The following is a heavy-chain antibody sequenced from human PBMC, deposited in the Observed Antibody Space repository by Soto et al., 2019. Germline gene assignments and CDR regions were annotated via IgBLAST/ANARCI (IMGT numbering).Heavy chain of an antibody. CDR2: IYYSGST. CDR1: GGSISSYY. D-gene: IGHD2-2*01. J-gene: IGHJ5*02. V-gene: IGHV4-59*01. Sequence: SSETLSLTCTVSGGSISSYYWSCIRQTPGKGLEWIGYIYYSGSTNYNPSLKRRVTISVDTSKNQFSLKLSSVTAADTAVYYCARAGSSTANWLDPWGQGLLVT. CDR3: ARAGSSTANWLDP.